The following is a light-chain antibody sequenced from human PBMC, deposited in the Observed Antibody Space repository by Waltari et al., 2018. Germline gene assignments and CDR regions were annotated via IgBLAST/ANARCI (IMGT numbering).Light chain of an antibody. CDR1: SRDVGGYDY. CDR2: DVN. J-gene: IGLJ3*02. Sequence: QSVLSQPASLSGSPGQSITISCRGTSRDVGGYDYVPWYLQHPGQVPRLILYDVNNRPSGISSRFSGSRFVNLASLTISYLQPDDEADYYCASYVVVGARVFGGGTRLTVL. V-gene: IGLV2-14*03. CDR3: ASYVVVGARV.